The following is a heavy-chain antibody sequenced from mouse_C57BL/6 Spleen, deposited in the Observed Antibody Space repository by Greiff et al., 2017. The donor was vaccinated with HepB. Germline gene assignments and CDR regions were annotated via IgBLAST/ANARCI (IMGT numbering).Heavy chain of an antibody. CDR2: IDPNSGGT. Sequence: KQSCKASGNTFTSYWMHWVKQRPGRGLEWIGRIDPNSGGTKYNEKFKSKATLTVDKPSSTAYMQLSSLTSEDSAVYYCARGQLRLPYYFDYWGQGTTLTVSS. J-gene: IGHJ2*01. CDR3: ARGQLRLPYYFDY. V-gene: IGHV1-72*01. CDR1: GNTFTSYW. D-gene: IGHD3-2*02.